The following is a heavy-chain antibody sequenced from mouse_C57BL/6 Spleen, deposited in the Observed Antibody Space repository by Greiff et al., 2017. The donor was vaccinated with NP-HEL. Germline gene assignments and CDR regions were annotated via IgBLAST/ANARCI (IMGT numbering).Heavy chain of an antibody. D-gene: IGHD4-1*01. CDR2: IYPGDGDT. CDR3: ARSDWDRSWFAY. V-gene: IGHV1-82*01. J-gene: IGHJ3*01. CDR1: GYAFSSSW. Sequence: VQLQQSGPELVKPGASVKISCKASGYAFSSSWMNWVKQRPGKGLEWIGRIYPGDGDTNYNGKFKGKATLTADKSSSTAYMQLSSLTSEDSAVYFCARSDWDRSWFAYWGQGTLVTVSA.